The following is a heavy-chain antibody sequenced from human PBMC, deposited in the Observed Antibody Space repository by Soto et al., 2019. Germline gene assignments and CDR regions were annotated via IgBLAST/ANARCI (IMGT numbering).Heavy chain of an antibody. D-gene: IGHD1-26*01. CDR2: INHSGST. J-gene: IGHJ4*02. CDR3: ASQGATTAYFHY. CDR1: GGSFSGYY. V-gene: IGHV4-34*01. Sequence: QVQLQQWGAGLLKPSETLSLTCAVYGGSFSGYYWSWIRQPPGKGLEWIGEINHSGSTKYNPSLKSRATISVDTSKSQFSLRVSSVTVADTAVYYCASQGATTAYFHYWGQGILVTVSS.